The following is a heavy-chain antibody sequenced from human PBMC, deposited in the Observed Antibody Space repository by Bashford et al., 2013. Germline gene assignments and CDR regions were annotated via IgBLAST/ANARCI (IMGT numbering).Heavy chain of an antibody. CDR2: IYYSGST. CDR1: GGSISSSSYY. J-gene: IGHJ5*02. D-gene: IGHD2-21*02. Sequence: ETLSLTCTVSGGSISSSSYYWGWIRQPPGKGLEWIGSIYYSGSTYYNPSLKSRVTISVDTSKNQFSLKLSSVTAADTAVYYCARQGTYCGGDCYPNWFDPWGQGTLVTVSS. V-gene: IGHV4-39*01. CDR3: ARQGTYCGGDCYPNWFDP.